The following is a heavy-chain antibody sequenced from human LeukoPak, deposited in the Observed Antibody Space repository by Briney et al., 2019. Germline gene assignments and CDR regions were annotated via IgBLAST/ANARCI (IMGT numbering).Heavy chain of an antibody. CDR2: INHSGST. CDR1: GGSFSGYY. CDR3: ARELYGFDP. J-gene: IGHJ5*02. V-gene: IGHV4-34*01. Sequence: SETLSLTCAVYGGSFSGYYWSWLRQPPGKGLEWIGEINHSGSTNYNPSLKSRVTMSVDTSKNQFSLKLRSVTAADTAVYYCARELYGFDPWGQGTLVTVSS. D-gene: IGHD2-8*01.